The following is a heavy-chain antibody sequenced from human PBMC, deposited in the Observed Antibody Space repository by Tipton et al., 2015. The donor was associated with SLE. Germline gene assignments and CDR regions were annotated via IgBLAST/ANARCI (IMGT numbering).Heavy chain of an antibody. D-gene: IGHD2-2*01. Sequence: TLSLTCTVSGGSISRGSHYWGWIRQPPGKGLEWIGSIYYSGRTYYNSSLKSRVTISVDTSKNQFSLKLSSVTDADTAVYYCAREGQYQGWFDPWGQGTLVTVSS. CDR1: GGSISRGSHY. CDR2: IYYSGRT. J-gene: IGHJ5*02. V-gene: IGHV4-39*07. CDR3: AREGQYQGWFDP.